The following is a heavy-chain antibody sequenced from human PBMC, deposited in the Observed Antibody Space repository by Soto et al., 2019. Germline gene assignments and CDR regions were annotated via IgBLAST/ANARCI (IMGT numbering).Heavy chain of an antibody. V-gene: IGHV3-23*01. CDR2: ITATGDRT. J-gene: IGHJ4*02. CDR3: AGPGYSSQDY. Sequence: GGSLRLSCADSGFSFSTYSMSWVRQTPGKGLEWVSAITATGDRTYYADSVTGRFTISRDNSKKTHYLQMTSLRAEDTAMYYCAGPGYSSQDYWGQGAMVTVSS. D-gene: IGHD5-18*01. CDR1: GFSFSTYS.